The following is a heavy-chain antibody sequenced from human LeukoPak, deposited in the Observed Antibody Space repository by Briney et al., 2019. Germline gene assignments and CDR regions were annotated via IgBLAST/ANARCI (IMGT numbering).Heavy chain of an antibody. CDR2: ISSSSSYI. CDR1: GFTFSSYS. D-gene: IGHD6-25*01. CDR3: AKYSGISAAIFRGSYIDY. Sequence: GGSLRLSCAASGFTFSSYSMNWVRQAPGKGLEWVSSISSSSSYIYYADSVKGRFTISRDNSKNTLYLQMNSLRAEDTAVYYCAKYSGISAAIFRGSYIDYWGQGTLITVSS. J-gene: IGHJ4*02. V-gene: IGHV3-21*04.